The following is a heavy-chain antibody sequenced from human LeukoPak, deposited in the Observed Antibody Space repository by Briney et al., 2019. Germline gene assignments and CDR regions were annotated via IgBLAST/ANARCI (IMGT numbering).Heavy chain of an antibody. D-gene: IGHD5-24*01. CDR3: ARRIQGMAPYYFDY. J-gene: IGHJ4*02. CDR2: INSDGGST. V-gene: IGHV3-74*01. CDR1: GFTFSSYW. Sequence: GGSLRLSCTASGFTFSSYWMHWVRQAPGKGLVWVSRINSDGGSTSYADSVKGRFTISRDNAKNTLYLQMNSLRAEDTAVYYCARRIQGMAPYYFDYWGEGTLVTVSS.